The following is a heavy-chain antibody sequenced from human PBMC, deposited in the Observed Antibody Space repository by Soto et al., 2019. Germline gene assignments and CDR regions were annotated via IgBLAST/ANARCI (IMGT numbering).Heavy chain of an antibody. Sequence: GGSLILSCAASGFTASNFWMSWVRQAPGKGVEWIALIKRESEGGTADFAPLVKGRFTISRDDLKNKLYSDMNSLKTEDTGVYYRTVDSMRPYWGQGTMVTVSS. CDR2: IKRESEGGTA. CDR1: GFTASNFW. V-gene: IGHV3-15*01. CDR3: TVDSMRPY. J-gene: IGHJ4*02.